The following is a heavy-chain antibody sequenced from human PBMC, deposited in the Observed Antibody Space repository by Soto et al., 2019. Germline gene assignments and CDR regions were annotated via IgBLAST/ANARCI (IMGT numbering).Heavy chain of an antibody. V-gene: IGHV4-4*02. J-gene: IGHJ5*02. CDR3: AREIVTAGGNNYFDP. CDR2: VYHTGDT. D-gene: IGHD2-21*02. Sequence: SETLSPTCGVSGGTVASSHWWSWVRQSPGGGLEWIGNVYHTGDTNFNPSLQSRVTISVDKSNNQFSLRLNSLTAADTAVYFCAREIVTAGGNNYFDPWGPGTLVTVS. CDR1: GGTVASSHW.